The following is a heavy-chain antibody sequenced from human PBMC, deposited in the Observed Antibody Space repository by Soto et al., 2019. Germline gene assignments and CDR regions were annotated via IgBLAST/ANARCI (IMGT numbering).Heavy chain of an antibody. CDR2: ISYDGSNI. CDR3: AKALIAAAGTGSYFDY. Sequence: QVQLVESGGGVVQPGRSLRLSCAASGFTFSSYGMYWVRQAPGKGLEWVAVISYDGSNIYYADSVKGRFTISRDNSKNALYLQMNPLSAEDTAVYYCAKALIAAAGTGSYFDYWGQGTLVTVSS. CDR1: GFTFSSYG. V-gene: IGHV3-30*18. D-gene: IGHD6-13*01. J-gene: IGHJ4*02.